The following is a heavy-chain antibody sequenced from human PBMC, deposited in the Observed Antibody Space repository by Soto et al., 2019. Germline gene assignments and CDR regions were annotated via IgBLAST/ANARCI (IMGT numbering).Heavy chain of an antibody. CDR2: IYWNDHN. V-gene: IGHV2-5*01. CDR1: GFSLSTGGVG. Sequence: SGPTRVNPTQSLTLTCTFSGFSLSTGGVGVGWIRQSPGKALEWLALIYWNDHNRYNPSLTSRLIITNDNSKNQVVLTMTNTEPDDTATYFCAHQVREATLDYWGQGIQVTVS. CDR3: AHQVREATLDY. J-gene: IGHJ4*02. D-gene: IGHD5-12*01.